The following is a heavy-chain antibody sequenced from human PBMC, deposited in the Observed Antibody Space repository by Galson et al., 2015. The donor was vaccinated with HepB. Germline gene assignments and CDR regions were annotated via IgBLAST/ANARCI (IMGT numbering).Heavy chain of an antibody. CDR2: ISHDEHNK. Sequence: SLRLSCAASGFTFSSCAMHWVRQAPGKGLEWVAIISHDEHNKYYGDSVKGRFTVSRDNTKNTLYLQMNSLRPEDTAVYYCVKDQGRGFGELLRPYFFDYWGQGNLVTVSS. CDR3: VKDQGRGFGELLRPYFFDY. CDR1: GFTFSSCA. J-gene: IGHJ4*02. D-gene: IGHD3-10*01. V-gene: IGHV3-30*18.